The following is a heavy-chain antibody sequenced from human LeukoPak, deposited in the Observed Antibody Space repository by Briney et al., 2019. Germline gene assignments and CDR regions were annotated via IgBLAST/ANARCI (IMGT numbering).Heavy chain of an antibody. D-gene: IGHD3-22*01. CDR2: INTNTGNP. Sequence: ASVKVSCKASGYTFTRSAMNWVRQAPGQGLEWMGWINTNTGNPTYAQGFTGRFVFSLDTSVSTACLQISSLKAEDTAEYYCAREVVVTRFDYWGQGTLVTVSS. V-gene: IGHV7-4-1*02. CDR3: AREVVVTRFDY. J-gene: IGHJ4*02. CDR1: GYTFTRSA.